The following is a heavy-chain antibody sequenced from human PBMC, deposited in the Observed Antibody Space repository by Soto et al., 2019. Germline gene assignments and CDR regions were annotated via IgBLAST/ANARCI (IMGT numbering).Heavy chain of an antibody. Sequence: QVQLVQSGAEVKKPGSSVKVSCKASGGTFSSYAISWVRQAPGQGLEWMGGIIPIFGTANYAQKFQGRVTIPADESTSTAYMELSSLRSEDTAVYYCASLLGYCSGGSCYASEPFDYWGQGTLVTVSS. V-gene: IGHV1-69*12. CDR3: ASLLGYCSGGSCYASEPFDY. J-gene: IGHJ4*02. CDR2: IIPIFGTA. CDR1: GGTFSSYA. D-gene: IGHD2-15*01.